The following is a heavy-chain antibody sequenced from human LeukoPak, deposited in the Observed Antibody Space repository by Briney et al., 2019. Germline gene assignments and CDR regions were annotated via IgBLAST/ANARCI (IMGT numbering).Heavy chain of an antibody. CDR2: INPNSGGT. J-gene: IGHJ4*02. Sequence: ASVKVSCKASGYTFTGYYMHWVRQAPGQGLEWMGWINPNSGGTNYAQKFQGRVTTTRDTSISTAYMELSRLRSDDTAVYYCARGAARKIYYFDYSGQGTLVTVSS. D-gene: IGHD6-6*01. CDR3: ARGAARKIYYFDY. CDR1: GYTFTGYY. V-gene: IGHV1-2*02.